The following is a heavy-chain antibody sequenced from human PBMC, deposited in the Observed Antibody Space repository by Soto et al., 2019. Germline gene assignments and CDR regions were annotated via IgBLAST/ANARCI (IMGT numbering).Heavy chain of an antibody. CDR3: TTSNYYESGTYTQAPFDY. Sequence: EVHLLESGGGLVKPGGSLRLSCAASGLTFTNAWMTWIRQVPGKGLEWVGRIQSKTDGATTDHAAHVKGRFTISRDESKNTLYLYMNSLKTEDTALSYCTTSNYYESGTYTQAPFDYWGPGTLVTVSS. D-gene: IGHD3-10*01. V-gene: IGHV3-15*07. CDR1: GLTFTNAW. CDR2: IQSKTDGATT. J-gene: IGHJ4*02.